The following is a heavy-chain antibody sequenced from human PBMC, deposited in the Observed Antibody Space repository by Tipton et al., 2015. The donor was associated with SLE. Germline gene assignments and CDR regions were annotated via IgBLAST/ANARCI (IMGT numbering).Heavy chain of an antibody. CDR3: AREAMGYLGAFDI. D-gene: IGHD5-12*01. V-gene: IGHV4-34*01. CDR1: GGSFSGYY. J-gene: IGHJ3*02. CDR2: INHSGST. Sequence: LRLSCAVYGGSFSGYYWSWIRQPPGKGLEWIGEINHSGSTNYNPSLKSRVTISVDTSKNQFSLKLSSVTAADTAVYYCAREAMGYLGAFDIWGQGTMVTVSS.